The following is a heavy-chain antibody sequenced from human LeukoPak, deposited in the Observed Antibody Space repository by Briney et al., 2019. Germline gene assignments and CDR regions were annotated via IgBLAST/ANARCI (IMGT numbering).Heavy chain of an antibody. CDR3: ARVYSSSSYYYYYMDV. J-gene: IGHJ6*03. V-gene: IGHV4-38-2*02. Sequence: SETLSLTCTVSGYSISSGYYWSWIRQPPGKGLEWIGEINHSGSTNYNPSLKSRVTISVDTSKNQFSLKLSSVTAADTAVYYCARVYSSSSYYYYYMDVWGKGTTVTVSS. CDR2: INHSGST. CDR1: GYSISSGYY. D-gene: IGHD6-6*01.